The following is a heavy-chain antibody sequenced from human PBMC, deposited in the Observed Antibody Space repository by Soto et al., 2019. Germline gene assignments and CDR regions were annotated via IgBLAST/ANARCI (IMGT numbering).Heavy chain of an antibody. CDR1: GGSISSGGYS. V-gene: IGHV4-30-2*01. CDR2: IYHSGST. J-gene: IGHJ4*02. D-gene: IGHD4-17*01. Sequence: PSETLSLTCAVSGGSISSGGYSWSWIRQPPGKGLEWIGYIYHSGSTYYNPSLKSRVTISVDRSKNQFSLKLSSVTAADTAVYYCARAHDYGDYGVDYWGQGTLVTVSS. CDR3: ARAHDYGDYGVDY.